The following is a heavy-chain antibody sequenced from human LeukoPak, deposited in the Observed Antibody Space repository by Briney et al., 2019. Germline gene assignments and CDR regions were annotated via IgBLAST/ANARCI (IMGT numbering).Heavy chain of an antibody. CDR2: ISGSGGST. J-gene: IGHJ4*02. Sequence: GSLRLSCAASGFTFSSYAMSWVRQAPGKGLEWVSAISGSGGSTYYADSVKGRFTISRDNSKNTLYLQMNSLRAEDTAVYYCAKDATYYYDSSGPRAADYWGQGTLVTVSS. CDR3: AKDATYYYDSSGPRAADY. V-gene: IGHV3-23*01. D-gene: IGHD3-22*01. CDR1: GFTFSSYA.